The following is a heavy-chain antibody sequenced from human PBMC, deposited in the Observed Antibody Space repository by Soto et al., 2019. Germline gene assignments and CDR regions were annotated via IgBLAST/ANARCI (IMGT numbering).Heavy chain of an antibody. D-gene: IGHD3-3*01. Sequence: SETLSLTCAVYGGSFSGYYWSWIRQPPGKGLEWIGEINHSGSTNYNPSLKSRVTISVDTSKNQFSLKLSSVTAADTAVYYCARGYYDFWSGYYRAHAQGYYMDVWGKGTTVTVSS. J-gene: IGHJ6*03. CDR1: GGSFSGYY. CDR3: ARGYYDFWSGYYRAHAQGYYMDV. CDR2: INHSGST. V-gene: IGHV4-34*01.